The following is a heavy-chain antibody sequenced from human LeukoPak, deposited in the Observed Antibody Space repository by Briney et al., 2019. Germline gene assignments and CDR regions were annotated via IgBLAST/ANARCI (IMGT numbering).Heavy chain of an antibody. V-gene: IGHV3-7*03. CDR2: IKQDGSEK. J-gene: IGHJ5*02. D-gene: IGHD3-22*01. Sequence: GGSLRLSCAASGFTFSNYWMSWVRQAPGKGLEWVAHIKQDGSEKYYVDSVKGRFTISRDNTKSSLSLQMNSLTAEDTAFYYCARGGSNGYNWFDPWGQGTLVTVSS. CDR1: GFTFSNYW. CDR3: ARGGSNGYNWFDP.